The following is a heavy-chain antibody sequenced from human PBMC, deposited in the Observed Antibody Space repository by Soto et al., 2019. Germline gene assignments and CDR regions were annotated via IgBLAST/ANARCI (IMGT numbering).Heavy chain of an antibody. J-gene: IGHJ5*02. Sequence: QVQLVQSGAEVKKPGASVKVSCKASGYTFPSYDINSVRQATGQGLEWMGWMNPNSGNTGYAQEFQGRVTMTSNTSMNTAYMGLSSLRSEDTAVYYCARERSPAGTGWFEPWGQGTLVTVSS. CDR3: ARERSPAGTGWFEP. V-gene: IGHV1-8*01. CDR2: MNPNSGNT. D-gene: IGHD6-13*01. CDR1: GYTFPSYD.